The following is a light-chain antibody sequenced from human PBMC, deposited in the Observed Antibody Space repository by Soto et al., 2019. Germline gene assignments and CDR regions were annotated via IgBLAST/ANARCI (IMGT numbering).Light chain of an antibody. CDR3: SSYTSSGTRV. Sequence: QSALTQPASVSGSPGQSITISCTGTSSDVGGYNYVSWYQQHQGKAPKLMIYEVSNRPSGVSNRFSGSKSGNTASLPISGLQAEDEADYYCSSYTSSGTRVFGGGTKLTVL. V-gene: IGLV2-14*01. J-gene: IGLJ3*02. CDR2: EVS. CDR1: SSDVGGYNY.